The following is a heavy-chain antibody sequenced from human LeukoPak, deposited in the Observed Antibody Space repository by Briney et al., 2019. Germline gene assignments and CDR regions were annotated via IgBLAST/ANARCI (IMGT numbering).Heavy chain of an antibody. CDR1: GDSITNYY. Sequence: PSETLSLTCTVSGDSITNYYWSWIRQPPGKGLEWIGYIYSSGTTKYNPSLKSRVTISGDTSKKQFSLKLDSVTAADTAVYYCARRDPSGWYLDYWGQGTLVTVSS. V-gene: IGHV4-4*09. CDR3: ARRDPSGWYLDY. J-gene: IGHJ4*02. CDR2: IYSSGTT. D-gene: IGHD6-13*01.